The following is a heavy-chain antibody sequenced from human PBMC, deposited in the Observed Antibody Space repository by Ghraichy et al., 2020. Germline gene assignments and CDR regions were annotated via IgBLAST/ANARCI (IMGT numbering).Heavy chain of an antibody. CDR3: ARATIGDGMDV. CDR2: INHSGRT. J-gene: IGHJ6*02. V-gene: IGHV4-34*01. CDR1: GGSFTGYY. D-gene: IGHD3-16*01. Sequence: SETLSLTCAVYGGSFTGYYWTWIRQPPGKGLEWIGEINHSGRTNCKPSLKSRVTISGDTSKNQFSLKLTSVTTADTAVYYCARATIGDGMDVWGQGTTVIVSS.